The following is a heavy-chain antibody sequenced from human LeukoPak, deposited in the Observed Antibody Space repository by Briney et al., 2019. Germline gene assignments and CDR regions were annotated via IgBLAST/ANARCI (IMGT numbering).Heavy chain of an antibody. J-gene: IGHJ4*02. CDR2: IDSGVSST. Sequence: GGSLRLSCAASGFTFSSYWMHWVRQAPGKGLVWVSRIDSGVSSTIYADSVKGRFTISGDNAKNTLYLQMNSLRAEDTAVYYCTRGRYYFDYWGQGTLVTVSS. CDR3: TRGRYYFDY. D-gene: IGHD4-17*01. CDR1: GFTFSSYW. V-gene: IGHV3-74*01.